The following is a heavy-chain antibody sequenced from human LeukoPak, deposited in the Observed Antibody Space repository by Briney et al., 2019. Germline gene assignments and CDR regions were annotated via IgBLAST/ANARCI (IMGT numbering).Heavy chain of an antibody. V-gene: IGHV1-8*01. CDR1: GYTLTSYD. CDR3: ARGFAFLDTAMVTTPLFDY. CDR2: MNPNSGNT. D-gene: IGHD5-18*01. J-gene: IGHJ4*02. Sequence: ASVKVSCKASGYTLTSYDINWVRQATGQGLEWMGWMNPNSGNTGYAQKFQGRVTMTRNTSISTAYMELSSLRSEDTAVYYCARGFAFLDTAMVTTPLFDYWGQGTLVTVSS.